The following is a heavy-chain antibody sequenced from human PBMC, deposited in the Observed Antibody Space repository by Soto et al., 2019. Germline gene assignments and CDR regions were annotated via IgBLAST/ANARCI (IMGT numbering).Heavy chain of an antibody. J-gene: IGHJ4*02. CDR1: GCSISSYY. V-gene: IGHV4-59*08. Sequence: SETLSLTCTVSGCSISSYYLSWIRQPPGKGLEWIGYIYYSGGTNYNPSPKSRVTISVDTSKNQFSMKLSSVTAAHTAVYYCAGLSTRSITMVRGDARFDYWGQGILLTLCS. D-gene: IGHD3-10*01. CDR3: AGLSTRSITMVRGDARFDY. CDR2: IYYSGGT.